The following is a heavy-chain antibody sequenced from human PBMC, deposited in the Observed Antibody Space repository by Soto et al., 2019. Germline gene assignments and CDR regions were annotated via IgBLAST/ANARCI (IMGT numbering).Heavy chain of an antibody. CDR2: IDDSGHDT. Sequence: GGSLRLSCAASGFSFSNYAMSWVRQAPGKGLEWVSLIDDSGHDTQYAASVKGRYTISRDNSKDTLYLHMNSLRVEDTAIYYCTRSTFSVAAARFEYWGQGTLVTVSS. CDR3: TRSTFSVAAARFEY. J-gene: IGHJ4*02. CDR1: GFSFSNYA. V-gene: IGHV3-23*01. D-gene: IGHD2-15*01.